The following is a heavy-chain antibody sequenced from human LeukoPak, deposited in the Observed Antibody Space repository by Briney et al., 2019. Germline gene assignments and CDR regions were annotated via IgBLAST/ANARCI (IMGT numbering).Heavy chain of an antibody. J-gene: IGHJ6*02. D-gene: IGHD3-3*01. V-gene: IGHV3-23*01. Sequence: GGSLRLSCAASGFTFSSYAMSWVRQAPGKGLEWVSAISGSGGSTYYADCVKGRFTISRDNSKTTLYLQMNRLRAEDTAVYYWAKVNFCSGYIPYGMDVWGQGTTVTVSS. CDR1: GFTFSSYA. CDR2: ISGSGGST. CDR3: AKVNFCSGYIPYGMDV.